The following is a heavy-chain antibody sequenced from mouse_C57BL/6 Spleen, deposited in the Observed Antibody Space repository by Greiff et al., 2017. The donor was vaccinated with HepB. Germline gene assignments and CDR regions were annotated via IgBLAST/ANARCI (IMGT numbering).Heavy chain of an antibody. V-gene: IGHV1-72*01. CDR1: GYTFTSYW. Sequence: QVHVKQSGADLVKPGASVKLSCKASGYTFTSYWMHWVKQRPGRGLEWIGRIDPNSGGTKYNAKFKSKATLTVDKPSSTAYMQLSSLTSEDSAVYDCAREEGTAQVVFAYWGQGTLVSVSA. D-gene: IGHD3-2*02. CDR3: AREEGTAQVVFAY. CDR2: IDPNSGGT. J-gene: IGHJ3*01.